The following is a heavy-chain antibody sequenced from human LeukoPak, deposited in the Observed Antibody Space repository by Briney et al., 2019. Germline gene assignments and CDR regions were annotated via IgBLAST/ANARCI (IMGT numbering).Heavy chain of an antibody. D-gene: IGHD1-1*01. CDR3: ANGNGYFQH. CDR2: ISYDGSNK. J-gene: IGHJ1*01. CDR1: GFTFSSYV. V-gene: IGHV3-30*18. Sequence: GGSLRLSCAASGFTFSSYVMHWVRQAPGKGLEWVAVISYDGSNKYYADSVKGRFTISRDNSKNTLYLQMNSLRAEDTAVYYCANGNGYFQHWGQGTPVTVSS.